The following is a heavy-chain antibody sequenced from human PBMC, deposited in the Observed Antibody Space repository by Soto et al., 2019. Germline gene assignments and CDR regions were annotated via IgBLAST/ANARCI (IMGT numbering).Heavy chain of an antibody. V-gene: IGHV1-46*01. Sequence: ASVKVSCKASGYTFTNYYVQWVRQAPGQGLEWLGVIHPDGGHTTYSQKFQDRVTMTRDTFTSTVYMELSSLRSEDTAVYYYARGDNDYWGQGTLVTVSS. CDR1: GYTFTNYY. J-gene: IGHJ4*02. CDR3: ARGDNDY. CDR2: IHPDGGHT.